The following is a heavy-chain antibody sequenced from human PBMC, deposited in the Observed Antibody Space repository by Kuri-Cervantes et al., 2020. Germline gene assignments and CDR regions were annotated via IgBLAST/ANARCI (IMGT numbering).Heavy chain of an antibody. J-gene: IGHJ4*02. CDR3: ARGYRAMVRGVIGY. D-gene: IGHD3-10*01. Sequence: SETLSLTCAVYGGSFSGYYWSWIRQPPGKGLEWIGEINHSGSTNYNPSLKSRVIISVDTSKNQFSLKLSSVTVVDTAVYYCARGYRAMVRGVIGYWGQGTLVTVSS. V-gene: IGHV4-34*01. CDR2: INHSGST. CDR1: GGSFSGYY.